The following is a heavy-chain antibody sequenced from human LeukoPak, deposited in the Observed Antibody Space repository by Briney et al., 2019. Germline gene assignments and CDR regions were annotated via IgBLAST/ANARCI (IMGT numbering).Heavy chain of an antibody. Sequence: SETLSLTCTASGGSISSSSYYWSWIRQPPGKGLEWIGSIYYSGSTYYNPSLKSRVTISVDTSKNQFSLKLSSVTAADTAVYYCARDDTAMVTPVGAFDIWGQGTMVTVSS. CDR3: ARDDTAMVTPVGAFDI. J-gene: IGHJ3*02. V-gene: IGHV4-39*07. CDR1: GGSISSSSYY. CDR2: IYYSGST. D-gene: IGHD5-18*01.